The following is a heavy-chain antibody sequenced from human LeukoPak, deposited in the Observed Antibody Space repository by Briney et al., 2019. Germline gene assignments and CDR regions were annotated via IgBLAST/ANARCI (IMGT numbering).Heavy chain of an antibody. D-gene: IGHD2-15*01. CDR3: AKVIPYCSGGSCYSRFDY. J-gene: IGHJ4*02. CDR2: ISWKSGSI. Sequence: PGGSLRLSCAASGFTLDDYAMHWVRPAPGKGLDWVSRISWKSGSIGYADSVKVRFTISRDNAKNSLYLQMNSLRAEDTALYYCAKVIPYCSGGSCYSRFDYWGQGTLVTVSS. V-gene: IGHV3-9*01. CDR1: GFTLDDYA.